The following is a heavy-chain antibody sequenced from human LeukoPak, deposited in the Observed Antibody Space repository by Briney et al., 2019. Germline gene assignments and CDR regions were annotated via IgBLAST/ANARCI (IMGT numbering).Heavy chain of an antibody. J-gene: IGHJ4*02. CDR3: AMGGAFFNY. D-gene: IGHD3-3*02. CDR2: IKQDGREN. CDR1: GFTFSNYW. V-gene: IGHV3-7*04. Sequence: GGSLRLSCAASGFTFSNYWMSWVRQAPGKGLEWVANIKQDGRENYYVDSVKGRFTISRDNAKNSLYLQTNSLRVEDTAVYYCAMGGAFFNYWGQGILVTVSS.